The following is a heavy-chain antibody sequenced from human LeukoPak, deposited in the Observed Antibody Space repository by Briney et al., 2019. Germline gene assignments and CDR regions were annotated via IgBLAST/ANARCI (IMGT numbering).Heavy chain of an antibody. CDR2: INTNTGNP. D-gene: IGHD2-2*02. CDR1: GYTFTSYA. Sequence: ASVKVSCKASGYTFTSYAMNWVRQAPGQGLEWMGWINTNTGNPTYAQGFTGRFVFSLDTSVSTAYLQISSLKAEDTAVYYCARSYTPTYYYYGMDVWGQGTRSPSP. V-gene: IGHV7-4-1*02. J-gene: IGHJ6*02. CDR3: ARSYTPTYYYYGMDV.